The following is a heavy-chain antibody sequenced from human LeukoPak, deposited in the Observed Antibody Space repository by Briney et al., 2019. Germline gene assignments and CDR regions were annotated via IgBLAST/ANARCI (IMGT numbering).Heavy chain of an antibody. J-gene: IGHJ1*01. Sequence: GGSLRLSCEVSGFTLSSYSMTWVRQAPGKGLEWVSSFRSSGRDIIYGDSVRGRFTIARDDAKNSLYLQMNSLTAEDTAVYYCARGPGIAVAPLQHWGQGTLVTVSS. CDR3: ARGPGIAVAPLQH. CDR1: GFTLSSYS. V-gene: IGHV3-21*01. D-gene: IGHD6-19*01. CDR2: FRSSGRDI.